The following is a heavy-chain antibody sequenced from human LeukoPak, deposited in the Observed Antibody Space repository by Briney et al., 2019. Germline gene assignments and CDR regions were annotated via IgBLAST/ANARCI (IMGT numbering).Heavy chain of an antibody. CDR3: ARQVAGSYGDYLEY. Sequence: SETLSLTCTVSGGSISSSSYYWGWIRQPPGKGLEWIGSIYYSGRIYYNPSLKSRVTISIDTSKNQFSLKLSSVAAADTAVYYCARQVAGSYGDYLEYWGQGTLVTVSS. J-gene: IGHJ4*02. CDR2: IYYSGRI. CDR1: GGSISSSSYY. V-gene: IGHV4-39*01. D-gene: IGHD6-19*01.